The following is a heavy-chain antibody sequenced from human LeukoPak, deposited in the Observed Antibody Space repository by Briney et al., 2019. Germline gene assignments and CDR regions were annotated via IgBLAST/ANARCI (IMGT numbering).Heavy chain of an antibody. D-gene: IGHD6-13*01. CDR2: LYSGGNT. J-gene: IGHJ5*02. V-gene: IGHV3-53*04. CDR3: ARGLQQQLGWFDP. CDR1: GFAVSNNY. Sequence: GGSLRLSCAASGFAVSNNYMSWARQAPGKGLEWVSILYSGGNTFYADSVKGRFTISRNNSKNTLYLQMSSLRVDDTAVYYCARGLQQQLGWFDPWGQGTLVTVSS.